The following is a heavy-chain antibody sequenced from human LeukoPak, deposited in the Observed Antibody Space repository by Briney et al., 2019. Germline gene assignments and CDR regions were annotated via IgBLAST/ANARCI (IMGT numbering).Heavy chain of an antibody. CDR2: IYYSGST. V-gene: IGHV4-39*01. D-gene: IGHD3-3*01. Sequence: SETLSLTCTVSGGSISSSSYYWGWIRQPPGKGLEWIGSIYYSGSTYYNPSLKSRVTISVDTSKNQFSLKLSSVTAADTAAYYCARHVRHDFWSGRGDWFDPWGQGTLVTVSP. CDR1: GGSISSSSYY. CDR3: ARHVRHDFWSGRGDWFDP. J-gene: IGHJ5*02.